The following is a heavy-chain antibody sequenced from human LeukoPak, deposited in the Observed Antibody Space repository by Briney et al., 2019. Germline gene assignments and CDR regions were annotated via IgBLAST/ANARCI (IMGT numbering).Heavy chain of an antibody. CDR2: SHNDGNSV. J-gene: IGHJ4*02. V-gene: IGHV3-74*01. Sequence: GGSLRLSCAVSGFDFSRYWMLWLRQAAGKEVVWVSHSHNDGNSVSYADSVKGRFTVSRDNAKNTLYLQMNRLRAEDTAVYYCVRHNYGYDYWGQGTQVTVSS. CDR3: VRHNYGYDY. CDR1: GFDFSRYW. D-gene: IGHD3-10*01.